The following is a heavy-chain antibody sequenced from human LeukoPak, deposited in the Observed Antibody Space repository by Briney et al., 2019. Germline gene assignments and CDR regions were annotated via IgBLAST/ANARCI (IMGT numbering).Heavy chain of an antibody. CDR3: ARDGGGWYGGKIDY. J-gene: IGHJ4*02. CDR1: GYSISSGYY. CDR2: IYHSGST. V-gene: IGHV4-38-2*02. D-gene: IGHD6-19*01. Sequence: SETLSLTCTVSGYSISSGYYWGWIRQPPGRGLEWIGSIYHSGSTYYNPSLKSRVTISMDTSKNQFSLKVTSVTAADTAVYYCARDGGGWYGGKIDYWGQGTLVTVSS.